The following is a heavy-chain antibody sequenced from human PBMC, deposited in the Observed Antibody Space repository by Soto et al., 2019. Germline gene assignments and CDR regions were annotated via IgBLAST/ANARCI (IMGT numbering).Heavy chain of an antibody. CDR2: IIPIFGTA. CDR1: GGTFSSYA. J-gene: IGHJ5*02. CDR3: AIMETFGPLNWFDL. D-gene: IGHD3-16*01. Sequence: SVKVSCTASGGTFSSYAISWVRQAPGQGLEWMGGIIPIFGTANYAQKFQGRVTITADESTATAYMELSSLRSEDTAVYYCAIMETFGPLNWFDLWGQGSLVTVSS. V-gene: IGHV1-69*13.